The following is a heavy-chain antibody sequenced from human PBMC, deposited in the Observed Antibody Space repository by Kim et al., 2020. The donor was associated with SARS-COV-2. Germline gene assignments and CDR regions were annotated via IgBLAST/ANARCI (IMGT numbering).Heavy chain of an antibody. D-gene: IGHD6-19*01. CDR3: AKDTSIAVAGPGDY. CDR1: GFTFGDYA. J-gene: IGHJ4*02. CDR2: ISWNSGSI. V-gene: IGHV3-9*01. Sequence: GGSLRLSCADSGFTFGDYAMHWVRQAPGKGLEWVSGISWNSGSIGYADSVKGRFTISRDNAKNSLYLQMNSLRAEDTALYYCAKDTSIAVAGPGDYWGQGSLVTVSS.